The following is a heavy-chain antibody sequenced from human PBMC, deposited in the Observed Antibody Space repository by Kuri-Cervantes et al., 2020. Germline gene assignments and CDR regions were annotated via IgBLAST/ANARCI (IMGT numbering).Heavy chain of an antibody. Sequence: GGSLRLSCKASGYTFTSYGISWVRQAPGQGLEWMGWISAYNGNTNYAQKLQGRVTMTTDTSTSTAYMELRSLRSDDTAVYYCVIARYFDWAPHCFDYWGQGTLVTVSS. CDR2: ISAYNGNT. CDR1: GYTFTSYG. J-gene: IGHJ4*02. D-gene: IGHD3-9*01. V-gene: IGHV1-18*01. CDR3: VIARYFDWAPHCFDY.